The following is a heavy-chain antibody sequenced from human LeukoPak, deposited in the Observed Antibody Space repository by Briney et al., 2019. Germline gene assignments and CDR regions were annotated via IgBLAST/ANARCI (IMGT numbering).Heavy chain of an antibody. Sequence: GGSLRLSCAASGFTSSSYAMHWVRQAPGKGLEWVAVISYDGSNKYYADSVKGRFTISRDNAKNSLYLQMNSLRAEDTAMYYCARVPTTYGMDVWGQGTTVTVSS. D-gene: IGHD1-14*01. CDR2: ISYDGSNK. CDR3: ARVPTTYGMDV. V-gene: IGHV3-30-3*01. CDR1: GFTSSSYA. J-gene: IGHJ6*02.